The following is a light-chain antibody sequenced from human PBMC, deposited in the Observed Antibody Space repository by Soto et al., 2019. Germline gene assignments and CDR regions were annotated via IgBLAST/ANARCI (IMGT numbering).Light chain of an antibody. CDR1: SSDVGSHNL. CDR3: CSYAGTNTFV. J-gene: IGLJ2*01. CDR2: EAS. Sequence: QSALTQPASVSGSPGQSITISCTGTSSDVGSHNLVSWYQQYPGKAPKVIIYEASKRPSGVSNRFSGSKSGNTTSLTISGLQAEDEADYYCCSYAGTNTFVFGGGTKLTVL. V-gene: IGLV2-23*02.